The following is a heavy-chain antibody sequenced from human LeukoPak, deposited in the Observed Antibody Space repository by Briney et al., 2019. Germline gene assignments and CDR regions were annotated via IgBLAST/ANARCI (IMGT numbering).Heavy chain of an antibody. V-gene: IGHV3-15*01. CDR3: TTDYSSGWYEIVEDY. CDR2: IKSKTDGGTT. CDR1: GFTFSNAW. D-gene: IGHD6-19*01. Sequence: GGSLRLSCAASGFTFSNAWMSWVRQAPGKGLEWVGRIKSKTDGGTTDYAAPVKGRFTISRDDSTNTLYLQMNSLKPEDTAVYYCTTDYSSGWYEIVEDYWGQGTLVTVSS. J-gene: IGHJ4*02.